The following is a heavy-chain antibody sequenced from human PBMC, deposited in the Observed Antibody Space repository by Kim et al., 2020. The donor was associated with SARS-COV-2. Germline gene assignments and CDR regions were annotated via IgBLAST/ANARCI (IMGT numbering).Heavy chain of an antibody. D-gene: IGHD1-26*01. CDR1: GDSISSSNYY. J-gene: IGHJ4*02. V-gene: IGHV4-39*07. CDR2: LYYSGNT. Sequence: SETLSLTCTVSGDSISSSNYYWGWIRQPPGKGLEWIGSLYYSGNTFYNPSLKGRVTISVDTSNNQFSLKLTSVTAADTAVYYCARGGAYSGSYFGYWGQGTLVTVSS. CDR3: ARGGAYSGSYFGY.